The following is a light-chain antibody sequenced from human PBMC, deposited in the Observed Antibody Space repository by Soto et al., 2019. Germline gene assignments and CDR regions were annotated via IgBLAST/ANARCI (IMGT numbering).Light chain of an antibody. V-gene: IGLV2-11*01. Sequence: QSALTQPRSVSGSPGQSVTLSCAGTSSDVGAYNYVSWYQQRPGTAPKLMIYDVSERPSGVPDRFSGSKSGNTASLTISGLQTDDEADYYCCSYAGSYTMVFGGGTKLTVL. CDR3: CSYAGSYTMV. CDR1: SSDVGAYNY. CDR2: DVS. J-gene: IGLJ2*01.